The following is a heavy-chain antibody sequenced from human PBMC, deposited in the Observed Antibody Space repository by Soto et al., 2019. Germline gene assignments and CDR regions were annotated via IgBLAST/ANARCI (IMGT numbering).Heavy chain of an antibody. CDR3: ASASHYDSSGYYPY. CDR1: GFTFSSYA. J-gene: IGHJ4*02. CDR2: ISYDGSNK. D-gene: IGHD3-22*01. V-gene: IGHV3-30-3*01. Sequence: ESGGGVVQPGRSLRLSCAASGFTFSSYAMHWVRQAPGKGLEWVAVISYDGSNKYYADSVKGRFTISRDNSKNTLYLQMNSLRAEDTAVYYCASASHYDSSGYYPYWGQGTLVTVSS.